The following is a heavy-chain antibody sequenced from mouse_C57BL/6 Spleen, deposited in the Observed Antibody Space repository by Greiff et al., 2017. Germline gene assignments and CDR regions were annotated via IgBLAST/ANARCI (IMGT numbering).Heavy chain of an antibody. J-gene: IGHJ3*01. Sequence: QVQLKQPGAELVMPGASVKLSCKASGYTFTSYWMHWVKQRPGQGLEWIGEIDPSDSYTNYNQKFKGKSTLTVDKSSSTAYMQLSSLTSEDSAVYYCARSGDSSGYVGTFAYWGQGTLVTVSA. V-gene: IGHV1-69*01. CDR3: ARSGDSSGYVGTFAY. CDR1: GYTFTSYW. D-gene: IGHD3-2*02. CDR2: IDPSDSYT.